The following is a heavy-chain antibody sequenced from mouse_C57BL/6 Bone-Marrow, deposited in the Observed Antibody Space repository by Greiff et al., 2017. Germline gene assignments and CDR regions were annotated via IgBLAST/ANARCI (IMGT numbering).Heavy chain of an antibody. D-gene: IGHD1-1*01. J-gene: IGHJ1*03. CDR1: GYTFTDYN. Sequence: EVQLQQSGPELVKPGASVKIPCKASGYTFTDYNMDWVKQSHGKSLEWIGDINPNNGGTIYNQKFKGKATLTVDKSSSTAYMELRSLTSEDTAVYYCARKEAYGSSSYWYFDVWGTGTTVTVSS. CDR2: INPNNGGT. V-gene: IGHV1-18*01. CDR3: ARKEAYGSSSYWYFDV.